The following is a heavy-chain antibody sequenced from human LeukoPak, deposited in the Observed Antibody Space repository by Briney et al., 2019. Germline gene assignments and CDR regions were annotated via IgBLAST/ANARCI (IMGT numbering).Heavy chain of an antibody. CDR3: ARDSRYYYGSGSYQPYWFDP. CDR1: GFTFNLYW. D-gene: IGHD3-10*01. Sequence: PGGSLRLSCAASGFTFNLYWIHWVRQAPGKGLEWLSRISVDGTTTNYAHSVKGRFTISRDNAKNTLYLQMNSLRVDDTAVYYCARDSRYYYGSGSYQPYWFDPWGQGTLVTVSS. J-gene: IGHJ5*02. V-gene: IGHV3-74*01. CDR2: ISVDGTTT.